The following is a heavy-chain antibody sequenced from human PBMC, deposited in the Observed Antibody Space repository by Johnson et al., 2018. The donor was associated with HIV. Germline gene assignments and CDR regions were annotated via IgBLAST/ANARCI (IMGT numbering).Heavy chain of an antibody. CDR3: ARDGTPGPSGAGVDI. Sequence: VQLVESGGGLVQRGGSLRLSCIASGFTFSSYAMSWVRQAPGKGLEWVSAIYSGGGTYYADSVKGRFTISRDNSKNMLYLQMNSLRAEDTALSYCARDGTPGPSGAGVDIWGQGTMVIVSS. D-gene: IGHD6-13*01. CDR1: GFTFSSYA. J-gene: IGHJ3*02. V-gene: IGHV3-66*01. CDR2: IYSGGGT.